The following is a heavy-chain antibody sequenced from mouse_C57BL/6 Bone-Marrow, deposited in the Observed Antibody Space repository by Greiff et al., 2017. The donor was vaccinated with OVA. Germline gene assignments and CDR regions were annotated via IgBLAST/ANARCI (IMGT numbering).Heavy chain of an antibody. V-gene: IGHV1-81*01. D-gene: IGHD1-1*01. Sequence: VQLQESGAELARPGASVKLSCKASGYTFTSYGISWVKQRTGQGLEWIGEIYPRSGNTYYNEKFKGKATLTADKSSSTAYMELRSLTSEDSAVYFCAREGYYGSSYGGYFDYWGQGTTLTVSS. CDR2: IYPRSGNT. J-gene: IGHJ2*01. CDR3: AREGYYGSSYGGYFDY. CDR1: GYTFTSYG.